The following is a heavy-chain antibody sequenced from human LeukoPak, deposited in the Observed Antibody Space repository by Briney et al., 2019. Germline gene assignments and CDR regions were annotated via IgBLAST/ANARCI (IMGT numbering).Heavy chain of an antibody. Sequence: PSETLSLTCTVSGGSISSSYYYWGWIRQPPGKGLEWIGSIYYSGSTNYNPSLKSRVTISVDTSKNQSSLKLSSVTAADTAVYYPGGDGVDYFDYWGQGTLVTVSS. CDR1: GGSISSSYYY. V-gene: IGHV4-39*07. CDR3: GGDGVDYFDY. D-gene: IGHD2-15*01. J-gene: IGHJ4*02. CDR2: IYYSGST.